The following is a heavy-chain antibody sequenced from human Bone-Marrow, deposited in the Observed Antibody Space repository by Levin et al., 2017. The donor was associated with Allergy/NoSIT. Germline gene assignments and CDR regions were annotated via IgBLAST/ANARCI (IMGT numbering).Heavy chain of an antibody. D-gene: IGHD6-13*01. Sequence: GGSLRLSCAASGFTFNIAWMSWVRQAPGKGLEWVGRTKSKSDGGTEDYAAPVKGRFTISRDDSKNTVYLEMNSLQIVDTAVYYCTTDGSSWYEGEYYFDSWGQGTLVTVSS. CDR1: GFTFNIAW. V-gene: IGHV3-15*01. CDR3: TTDGSSWYEGEYYFDS. CDR2: TKSKSDGGTE. J-gene: IGHJ4*02.